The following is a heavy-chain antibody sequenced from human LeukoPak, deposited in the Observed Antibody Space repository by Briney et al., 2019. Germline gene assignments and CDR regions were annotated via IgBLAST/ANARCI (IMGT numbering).Heavy chain of an antibody. Sequence: SETLCLTCTVSGGSTSSYYGNWIRQPPGKGLEWIGYIHYSGSTKYNPSLKSRVTISVDTTKNQFSLKVTSVTAADTAMYYCANTGGIAAAGSWGQGTLVTVSS. CDR3: ANTGGIAAAGS. V-gene: IGHV4-59*08. J-gene: IGHJ1*01. CDR2: IHYSGST. D-gene: IGHD6-13*01. CDR1: GGSTSSYY.